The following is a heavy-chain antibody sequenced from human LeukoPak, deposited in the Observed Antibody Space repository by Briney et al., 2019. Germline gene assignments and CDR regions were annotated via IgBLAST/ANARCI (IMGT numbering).Heavy chain of an antibody. Sequence: SETLSLTCAVYGGSFSGYYWSWIRQPPGKWLQWIGEINHSGSTNYNPSLKSRVTISVDTSKNQFSLKLSSVTAADTAVYYCARGRGGDLETGGEVHLDYWGQGTLVTVSS. V-gene: IGHV4-34*01. CDR3: ARGRGGDLETGGEVHLDY. J-gene: IGHJ4*02. CDR1: GGSFSGYY. CDR2: INHSGST. D-gene: IGHD2-21*01.